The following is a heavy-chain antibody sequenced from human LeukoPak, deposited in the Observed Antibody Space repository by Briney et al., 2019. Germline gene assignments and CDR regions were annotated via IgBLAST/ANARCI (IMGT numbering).Heavy chain of an antibody. J-gene: IGHJ3*02. D-gene: IGHD4-23*01. CDR3: ARYNYAANLVGDAFDI. CDR2: IYLGESKT. V-gene: IGHV5-51*01. Sequence: GESLKISCKASGXSFSYYWIGWVRQMPGKGLEWMGVIYLGESKTSYSPSFQGHVTISADKSINAVYLQWSSLQASDTAIYYCARYNYAANLVGDAFDIWGQGTMVTVSS. CDR1: GXSFSYYW.